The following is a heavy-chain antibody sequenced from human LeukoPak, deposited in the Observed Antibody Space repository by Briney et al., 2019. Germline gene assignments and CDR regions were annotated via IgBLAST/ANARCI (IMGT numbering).Heavy chain of an antibody. CDR1: GFTFSSYS. Sequence: GGSLRHSCAASGFTFSSYSMNWVRQAPGKGLEWVSSISSSSSYIYYADSVKGRFTISRDNAKNSLYLQMNSLRAEDTAVYYCARGPVLRFLEWLLFFDYWGQGTLVTVSS. D-gene: IGHD3-3*01. CDR2: ISSSSSYI. V-gene: IGHV3-21*01. CDR3: ARGPVLRFLEWLLFFDY. J-gene: IGHJ4*02.